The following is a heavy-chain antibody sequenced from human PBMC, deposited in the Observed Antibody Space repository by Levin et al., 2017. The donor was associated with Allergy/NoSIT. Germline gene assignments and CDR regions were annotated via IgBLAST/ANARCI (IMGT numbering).Heavy chain of an antibody. CDR3: TRDDRRNSIDL. D-gene: IGHD4-23*01. CDR1: GFTFSDYW. V-gene: IGHV3-7*01. CDR2: TKQDGSEK. J-gene: IGHJ5*02. Sequence: LSLTCAASGFTFSDYWMTWVRQSPGKGLEWVANTKQDGSEKYYVDSVKGRFTISRDNAKNSLYLHMNSLKAEDTAMYYCTRDDRRNSIDLWGQGTLVTVSS.